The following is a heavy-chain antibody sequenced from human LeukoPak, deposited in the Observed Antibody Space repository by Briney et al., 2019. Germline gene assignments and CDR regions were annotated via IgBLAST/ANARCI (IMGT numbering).Heavy chain of an antibody. CDR3: ARDRWIAAAGTPPDY. CDR2: ISGSGSGGST. CDR1: GFIFSSYG. D-gene: IGHD6-13*01. V-gene: IGHV3-23*01. Sequence: GGSLRLSCAASGFIFSSYGMTWVRQAPGKGLEWVSAISGSGSGGSTYYADSVKGRFTISRDNAKNSLYLQMNSLRAEDTAVYYCARDRWIAAAGTPPDYWGQGTLVTVSS. J-gene: IGHJ4*02.